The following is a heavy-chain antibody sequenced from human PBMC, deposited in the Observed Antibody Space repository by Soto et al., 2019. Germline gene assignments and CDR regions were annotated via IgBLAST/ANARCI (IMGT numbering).Heavy chain of an antibody. V-gene: IGHV3-23*01. CDR2: IRGRGGST. CDR1: GCTFSSYA. D-gene: IGHD6-6*01. J-gene: IGHJ5*02. CDR3: AKARQLVRTGWFDP. Sequence: GEYLKISCAAAGCTFSSYAMSWVRQAPGKGLEWVSAIRGRGGSTYYADSVKGRFTISRDNSKNTLSLRMNSLSAEYTAVYYCAKARQLVRTGWFDPWGQGTLVTVSS.